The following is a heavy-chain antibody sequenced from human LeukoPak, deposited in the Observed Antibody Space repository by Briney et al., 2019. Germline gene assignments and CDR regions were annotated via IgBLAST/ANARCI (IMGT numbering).Heavy chain of an antibody. CDR2: ISAYNGNT. CDR1: GYTFTSYG. Sequence: EASVKVSCTASGYTFTSYGISWVRQAPGQGLEWMGWISAYNGNTNYAQKLQGRVTMTTDTSTSTAYMELRSLRSDDMAVYYCARDRGYSYGHLYFDYWGQGTLVTVSS. J-gene: IGHJ4*02. CDR3: ARDRGYSYGHLYFDY. V-gene: IGHV1-18*03. D-gene: IGHD5-18*01.